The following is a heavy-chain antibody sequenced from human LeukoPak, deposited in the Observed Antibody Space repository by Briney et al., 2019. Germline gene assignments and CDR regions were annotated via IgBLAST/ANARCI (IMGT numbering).Heavy chain of an antibody. CDR2: ISSSSTI. V-gene: IGHV3-48*01. J-gene: IGHJ4*02. Sequence: GGSLRLSCAASGFTFSSYSMNWVRQAPGKGLEWVSYISSSSTIYYADSVKGRFTISRDNAKNSLYLQMNSLRAEDTAVYYCARDPADFWSGYYPGYWGQGSLVTVSS. CDR3: ARDPADFWSGYYPGY. CDR1: GFTFSSYS. D-gene: IGHD3-3*01.